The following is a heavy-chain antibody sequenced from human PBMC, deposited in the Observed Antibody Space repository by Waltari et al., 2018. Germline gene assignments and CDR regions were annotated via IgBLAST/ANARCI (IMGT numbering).Heavy chain of an antibody. Sequence: QVRLVQSGAEVKKPGSSVKVSCKAFGGSFSSYSINWVRQAPGQGLGGMGGIIPVCGTANDEQKFQDKFAITADESTSTAYRELSSLRSEDTAAYYCTTSSYCGTTTCYQYYGMDVWGQGTTVTVSS. D-gene: IGHD2-2*01. CDR3: TTSSYCGTTTCYQYYGMDV. V-gene: IGHV1-69*01. J-gene: IGHJ6*02. CDR2: IIPVCGTA. CDR1: GGSFSSYS.